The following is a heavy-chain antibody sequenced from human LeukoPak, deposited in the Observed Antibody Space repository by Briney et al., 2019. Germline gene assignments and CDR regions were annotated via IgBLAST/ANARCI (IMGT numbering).Heavy chain of an antibody. V-gene: IGHV4-34*01. Sequence: SETLSLTCGVYGGPFSIYCWNWIRQSPGEGLEWIGEINQSGSTKYNPSLKSRVTISVDTSKDQFSLKLSSVTAADTAVYYCATMGSGSYFNYWGQGSLVTVSS. CDR1: GGPFSIYC. J-gene: IGHJ4*02. CDR2: INQSGST. D-gene: IGHD1-26*01. CDR3: ATMGSGSYFNY.